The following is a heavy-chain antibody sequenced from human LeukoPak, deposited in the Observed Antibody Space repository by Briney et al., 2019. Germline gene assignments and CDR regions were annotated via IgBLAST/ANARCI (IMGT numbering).Heavy chain of an antibody. J-gene: IGHJ4*02. CDR2: ISKSGNT. Sequence: SETLSLTFTGSGGSMTSSYYYWGWLRQPPGEGVEWLGSISKSGNTYYNPSLKSPVPMSEDTSKKLFSLNLSPITAADTAVYYCAGGLQIAVAGRVYFAYWGQGTLVTVSS. CDR1: GGSMTSSYYY. D-gene: IGHD6-19*01. CDR3: AGGLQIAVAGRVYFAY. V-gene: IGHV4-39*01.